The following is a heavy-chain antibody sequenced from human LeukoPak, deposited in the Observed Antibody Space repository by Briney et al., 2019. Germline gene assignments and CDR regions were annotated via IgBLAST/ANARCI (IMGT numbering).Heavy chain of an antibody. D-gene: IGHD3-3*01. CDR1: GYTSTSYD. CDR2: MNPNSGNT. J-gene: IGHJ6*03. Sequence: GASVKVSCKASGYTSTSYDINWVRQATGQGLEWMGWMNPNSGNTGYAQKFQGRVTMTRNTSISTAYMELSSLRSEDTAVYYCARXNRITIFGVVGPYXMDVWGXXXTXXVS. V-gene: IGHV1-8*01. CDR3: ARXNRITIFGVVGPYXMDV.